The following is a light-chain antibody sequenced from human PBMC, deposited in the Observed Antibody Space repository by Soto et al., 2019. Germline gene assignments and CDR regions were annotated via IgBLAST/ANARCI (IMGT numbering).Light chain of an antibody. CDR1: YSDIGGYKH. CDR3: SSYTSSTSLLI. Sequence: QSVLTQPASVSASPGQSITISCIGTYSDIGGYKHVSWYQQHPGKAPKLIIYDASSRPSGISNRFSASESANTASLTISGLQADDEADYYCSSYTSSTSLLIFGAGTKVTVL. J-gene: IGLJ1*01. CDR2: DAS. V-gene: IGLV2-14*03.